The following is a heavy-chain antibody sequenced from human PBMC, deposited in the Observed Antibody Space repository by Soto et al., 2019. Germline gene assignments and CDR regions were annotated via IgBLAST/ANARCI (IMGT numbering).Heavy chain of an antibody. Sequence: GARRLSCTAFVFTVIDYYMSWIRQAPGKWLEWVSYISSSGSTIYYADSVKGRFTISRDNAKNSLYLQMNSLRAEDTAVYYCARVIGSYYCLGYWGQGTLVTVSS. D-gene: IGHD1-26*01. CDR3: ARVIGSYYCLGY. V-gene: IGHV3-11*01. CDR2: ISSSGSTI. J-gene: IGHJ4*02. CDR1: VFTVIDYY.